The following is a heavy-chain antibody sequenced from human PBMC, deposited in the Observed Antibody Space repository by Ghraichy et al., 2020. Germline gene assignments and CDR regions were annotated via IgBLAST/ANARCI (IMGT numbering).Heavy chain of an antibody. Sequence: SGPTLVKPTQTLTLTCTFSGFSLSSRDLGVGWIRQPPGKALEWLGLIYWDDAKNFSPSLETRLTITKDTSKNQVVLTLNNMDHVDTAAYYCARKNPICPFDFWGQGILVTVSS. J-gene: IGHJ4*02. CDR1: GFSLSSRDLG. D-gene: IGHD2-2*01. CDR2: IYWDDAK. V-gene: IGHV2-5*02. CDR3: ARKNPICPFDF.